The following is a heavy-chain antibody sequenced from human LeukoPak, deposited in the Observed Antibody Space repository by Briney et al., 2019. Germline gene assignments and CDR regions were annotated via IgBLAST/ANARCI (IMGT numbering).Heavy chain of an antibody. Sequence: ASVKVSCKASGYTFTGYYMHWVRQAPGQGLEWMGWIDPNSGGTNYAQNFQGRITMTRDTSINTDYIELSRLRSDDTAVYYCARVLHVNYAAFDIWGQGTMVTVSS. J-gene: IGHJ3*02. CDR3: ARVLHVNYAAFDI. CDR1: GYTFTGYY. CDR2: IDPNSGGT. V-gene: IGHV1-2*02. D-gene: IGHD4-11*01.